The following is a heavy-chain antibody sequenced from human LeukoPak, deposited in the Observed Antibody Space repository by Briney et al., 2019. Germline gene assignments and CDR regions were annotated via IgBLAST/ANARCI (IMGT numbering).Heavy chain of an antibody. CDR1: GGSFSGYY. J-gene: IGHJ4*02. V-gene: IGHV4-34*01. CDR2: INHSGST. CDR3: ARRTVRGVIAY. D-gene: IGHD3-10*01. Sequence: SETLSLTCAVYGGSFSGYYWSWIRQPPGKGLEWIGEINHSGSTNYNPSLKSRVTISVDTSKNQFSLKLSSVTAADTAVYYCARRTVRGVIAYWGQGTLVNVSS.